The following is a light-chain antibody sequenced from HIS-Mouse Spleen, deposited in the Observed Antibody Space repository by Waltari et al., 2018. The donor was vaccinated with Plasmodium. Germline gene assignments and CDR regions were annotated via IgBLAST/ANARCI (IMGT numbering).Light chain of an antibody. CDR2: EGS. CDR1: SSDVGSYNL. Sequence: QSALTQPASVSGSPGQSITISCTGTSSDVGSYNLVSWYQQHPGKAPKLRIYEGSKRPSGVSNRVSGSKAGNTASLTIVGRQAEDEADYYCGLYAGSSTFVVFGGGTKLTVL. CDR3: GLYAGSSTFVV. J-gene: IGLJ2*01. V-gene: IGLV2-23*03.